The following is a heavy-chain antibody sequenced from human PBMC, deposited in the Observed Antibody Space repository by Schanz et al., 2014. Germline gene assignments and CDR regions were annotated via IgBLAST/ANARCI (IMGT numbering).Heavy chain of an antibody. V-gene: IGHV1-46*01. Sequence: QVQLVQSGVEVKRPGASVRVSCKASGYSFTDYAIHWVRQAPGQGLEWMGIINPSGGSTSYAQKFQGRVTMTRDTSTSTVYMELSSLRSDDTAVYYCVRDAGWAFGDYHGMDVWGQGTSVTVSS. D-gene: IGHD3-10*01. CDR2: INPSGGST. CDR3: VRDAGWAFGDYHGMDV. CDR1: GYSFTDYA. J-gene: IGHJ6*02.